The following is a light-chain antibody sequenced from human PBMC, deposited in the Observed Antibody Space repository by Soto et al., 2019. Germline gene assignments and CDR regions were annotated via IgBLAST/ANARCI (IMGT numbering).Light chain of an antibody. J-gene: IGKJ1*01. V-gene: IGKV3-20*01. CDR2: RTS. Sequence: ELVLTQSPGTLPFSPGERATLSCRASESVSSSFLTCYQQKPGQAPRLLIYRTSNRVTGIPDRFSGAGSGTHFTRTISILEHEDFALYFCQDYGNSLWTFGQGTTVEIK. CDR1: ESVSSSF. CDR3: QDYGNSLWT.